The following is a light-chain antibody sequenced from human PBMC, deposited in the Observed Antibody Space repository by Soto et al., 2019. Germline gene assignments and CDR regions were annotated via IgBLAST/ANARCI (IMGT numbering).Light chain of an antibody. Sequence: QSVLTQPASVSASPGQSITISCTAATSDVGGYNYVSWYQQHPGKAPNLMIYEVSNRPSGVSNRFSGSKSGNTASLTISGLQAEDEADYYCSSYTSSSTLSVFGTGTKGTVL. CDR1: TSDVGGYNY. CDR3: SSYTSSSTLSV. CDR2: EVS. V-gene: IGLV2-14*01. J-gene: IGLJ1*01.